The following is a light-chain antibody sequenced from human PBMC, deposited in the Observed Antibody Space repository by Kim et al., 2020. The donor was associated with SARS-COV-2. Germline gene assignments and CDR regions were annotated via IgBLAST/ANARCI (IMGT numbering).Light chain of an antibody. CDR3: QQYGSSPQT. CDR2: DAS. Sequence: EIVLTQSPGSLSLSPGERATLSCRASQSVSSSYSAWYQQKPGQAPRLIIYDASRRATGIPDRFSGSGSGTDFTLTISRLEPEDFAVYYCQQYGSSPQTFGQGTKVDIK. V-gene: IGKV3-20*01. CDR1: QSVSSSY. J-gene: IGKJ1*01.